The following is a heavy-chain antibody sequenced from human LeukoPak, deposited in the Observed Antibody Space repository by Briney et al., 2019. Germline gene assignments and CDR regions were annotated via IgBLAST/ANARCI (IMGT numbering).Heavy chain of an antibody. V-gene: IGHV3-30*04. J-gene: IGHJ4*02. CDR3: ARGSGMSGSYFDY. Sequence: GRSLRLSCTASGFTFSSYAIHWVRQAPGKGLEWVALISYDGGNEYYADSVKGRFTISRDNSKNTLYLQMNSLRAEDTAVYYCARGSGMSGSYFDYWGQGTLVTVSS. CDR2: ISYDGGNE. D-gene: IGHD1-26*01. CDR1: GFTFSSYA.